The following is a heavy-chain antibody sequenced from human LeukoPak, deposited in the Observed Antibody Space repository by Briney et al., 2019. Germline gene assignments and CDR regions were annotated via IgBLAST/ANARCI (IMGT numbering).Heavy chain of an antibody. J-gene: IGHJ5*02. CDR3: ARLGASSGFYYWFDP. V-gene: IGHV4-31*03. D-gene: IGHD3-22*01. Sequence: PSETLSLTCTVSGGSISSGGYYWSWIRQHPGKGLEWIGYIYYSGSTYYNPSLKIRVTISVDTSKNQFSLKLSSVTAADTGVYYCARLGASSGFYYWFDPWGQGTLVTVSS. CDR2: IYYSGST. CDR1: GGSISSGGYY.